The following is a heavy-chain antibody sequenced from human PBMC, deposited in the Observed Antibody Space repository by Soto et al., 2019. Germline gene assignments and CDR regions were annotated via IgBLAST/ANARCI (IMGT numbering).Heavy chain of an antibody. CDR3: AKAELGMDAFDI. Sequence: EAQLLESGGDLVQPGGSLRLSCEASGFTFNKYAINWVRQAPGKGLEWVSSISGLGNRVYYADSVKGRFTISRDNSKNTVYLQMSSLRAEDTAIFYCAKAELGMDAFDIWGPGTSVTVSS. J-gene: IGHJ3*02. V-gene: IGHV3-23*01. D-gene: IGHD7-27*01. CDR1: GFTFNKYA. CDR2: ISGLGNRV.